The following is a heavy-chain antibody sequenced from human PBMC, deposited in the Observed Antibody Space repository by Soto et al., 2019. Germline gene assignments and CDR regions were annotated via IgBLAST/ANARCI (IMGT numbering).Heavy chain of an antibody. CDR2: IYPGDSDT. J-gene: IGHJ5*02. Sequence: GESLKISCKGSGYSFTSYWIGWVRQMPGKGLERMGIIYPGDSDTRYSPSFQGQVTISADKSISTAYLQWSSLKASDTAMYYCARQLGARYCSSTSCYSNWFDPWGQGTLVTVSS. CDR1: GYSFTSYW. CDR3: ARQLGARYCSSTSCYSNWFDP. V-gene: IGHV5-51*01. D-gene: IGHD2-2*01.